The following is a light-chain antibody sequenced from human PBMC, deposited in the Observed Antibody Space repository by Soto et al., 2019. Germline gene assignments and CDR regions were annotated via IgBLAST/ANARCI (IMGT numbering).Light chain of an antibody. CDR2: DAS. V-gene: IGKV3-11*01. CDR1: QSVSSY. CDR3: QQRSNWPPIT. J-gene: IGKJ5*01. Sequence: EIVLTQSPATLSLSPGERATLSCRASQSVSSYLAWYQQKPGQAPRLLIYDASNRATGIPARFSGSGSGTDFTLTISILEPEDFAVYYCQQRSNWPPITFGQGTQLEIK.